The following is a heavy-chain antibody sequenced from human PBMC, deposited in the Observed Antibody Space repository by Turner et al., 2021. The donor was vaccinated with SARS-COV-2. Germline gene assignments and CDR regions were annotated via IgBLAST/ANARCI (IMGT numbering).Heavy chain of an antibody. CDR1: GFTFSSYS. Sequence: EVQLVESGGGLVKPGRSLRLSCAAPGFTFSSYSKNWVRQAPGKGLEWVASISSSSSYIYYDDSVKGRFTISRDNAKNSLYLQMNSLRAEDTAVYYCAREGDDSSGYWGGDWGQGTLVTVSS. D-gene: IGHD3-22*01. CDR3: AREGDDSSGYWGGD. J-gene: IGHJ4*02. CDR2: ISSSSSYI. V-gene: IGHV3-21*01.